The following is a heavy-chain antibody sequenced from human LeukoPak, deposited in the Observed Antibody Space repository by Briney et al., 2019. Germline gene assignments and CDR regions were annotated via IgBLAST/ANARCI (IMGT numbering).Heavy chain of an antibody. CDR1: GGTFSSYA. Sequence: SVKVSCKAPGGTFSSYAISWVRQAPGQGLEWMGGIIPIFGTANYAQKFQGRVTITTDESTSTASMELSSLRSEDTAVYYCARGDGPGRDYFDYWGQGVLVTVSA. V-gene: IGHV1-69*05. CDR2: IIPIFGTA. CDR3: ARGDGPGRDYFDY. D-gene: IGHD3-10*01. J-gene: IGHJ4*02.